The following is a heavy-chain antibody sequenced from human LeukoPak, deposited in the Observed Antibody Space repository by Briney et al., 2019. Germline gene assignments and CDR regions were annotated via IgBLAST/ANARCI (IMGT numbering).Heavy chain of an antibody. J-gene: IGHJ6*02. CDR2: IIPIFGTA. D-gene: IGHD1-26*01. CDR3: ARSSRYSGSYLPPHYYGMDV. Sequence: SVKVSCKASGGTFNSYAMSWVRQAPGQGLEWMGGIIPIFGTANYAQKFQGRVTITADESTSTAYMELSSLRSEDTAVYYCARSSRYSGSYLPPHYYGMDVWGQGTTVTVSS. V-gene: IGHV1-69*13. CDR1: GGTFNSYA.